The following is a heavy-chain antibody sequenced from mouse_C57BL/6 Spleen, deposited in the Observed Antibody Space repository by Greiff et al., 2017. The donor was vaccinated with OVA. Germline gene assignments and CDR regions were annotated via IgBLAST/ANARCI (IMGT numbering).Heavy chain of an antibody. CDR2: IWSGGST. D-gene: IGHD1-1*01. V-gene: IGHV2-2*01. J-gene: IGHJ3*01. CDR1: GFSLTSYG. CDR3: ARSSPIYYYGSSFAY. Sequence: VKLMESGPGLVQPSQSLSITCTVSGFSLTSYGVHWVRQSPGKGLEWLGVIWSGGSTDYNAAFISRLGISKDNSKSQVFFKMNSLQADDTAIYYCARSSPIYYYGSSFAYWGQGTLVTVSA.